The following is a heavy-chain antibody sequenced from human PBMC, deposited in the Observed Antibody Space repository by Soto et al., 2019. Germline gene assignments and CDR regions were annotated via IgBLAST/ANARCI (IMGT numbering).Heavy chain of an antibody. J-gene: IGHJ4*02. CDR2: IYYSGST. D-gene: IGHD3-3*01. CDR1: GGSISSSSYY. Sequence: SETLSLTCTVSGGSISSSSYYWGWIRQPPGKGLEWIGSIYYSGSTYYNPSLKSRVTISVDTSKNQFSLKLSSVTAADTAVYYCARLLTTPIVGVVIRASGVDYWRQGTLVTV. CDR3: ARLLTTPIVGVVIRASGVDY. V-gene: IGHV4-39*01.